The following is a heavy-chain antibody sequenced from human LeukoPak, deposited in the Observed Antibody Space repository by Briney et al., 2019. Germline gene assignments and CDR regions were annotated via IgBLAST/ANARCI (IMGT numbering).Heavy chain of an antibody. D-gene: IGHD6-13*01. V-gene: IGHV4-38-2*02. CDR1: GYSISSGYY. CDR2: INHSGST. CDR3: ARGLGDSSSWYNAFDI. J-gene: IGHJ3*02. Sequence: SETLSLTCTVSGYSISSGYYWSWIRQPPGKGLEWIGEINHSGSTNYNPSLKSRVTISVDTSKNQFSLKLSSVTAADTAVYYCARGLGDSSSWYNAFDIWGQGTMVTVSS.